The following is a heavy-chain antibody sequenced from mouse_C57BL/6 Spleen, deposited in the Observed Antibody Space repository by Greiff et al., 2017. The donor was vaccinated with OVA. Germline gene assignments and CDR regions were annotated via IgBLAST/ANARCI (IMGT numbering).Heavy chain of an antibody. CDR1: GYTFTSYW. Sequence: VKLQQPGAELVRPGSSVKLSCKASGYTFTSYWMHWVKQRPIQGLEWIGNIDPSDSETHYNQKFKDKATLTVDKSSSTAYMQLSSLTSEDSAVYYCARNYGSSYEGFAYWGQGTLVTVSA. J-gene: IGHJ3*01. V-gene: IGHV1-52*01. D-gene: IGHD1-1*01. CDR3: ARNYGSSYEGFAY. CDR2: IDPSDSET.